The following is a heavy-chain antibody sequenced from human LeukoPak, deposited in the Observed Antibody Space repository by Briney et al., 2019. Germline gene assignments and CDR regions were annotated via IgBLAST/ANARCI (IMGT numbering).Heavy chain of an antibody. CDR3: ARVGSYCFDD. Sequence: SETLSLTCTVSGGSISTSNYYWGWIRQPPGKGLEWIGNIFYSGSTYYNPSLKSRVSISVDTSKNQFSLKLSSVTAADTAVYFCARVGSYCFDDWGQGTLVTVSS. D-gene: IGHD2-15*01. V-gene: IGHV4-39*07. CDR1: GGSISTSNYY. J-gene: IGHJ4*02. CDR2: IFYSGST.